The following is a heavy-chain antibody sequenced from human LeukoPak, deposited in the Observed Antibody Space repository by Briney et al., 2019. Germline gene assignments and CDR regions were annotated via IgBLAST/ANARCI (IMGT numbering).Heavy chain of an antibody. D-gene: IGHD3-10*01. CDR3: AKPSWDWYGSGSYYKDAFDI. Sequence: GGSLRLSCAASGFTFSSYAMTWVRQAPGKGLEWVSTFGGSGGSTYYADSVKGRFTISRDNSKNTLYLQMNSLRAEDTAVYYCAKPSWDWYGSGSYYKDAFDIWGQGTMVTVAS. CDR1: GFTFSSYA. CDR2: FGGSGGST. V-gene: IGHV3-23*01. J-gene: IGHJ3*02.